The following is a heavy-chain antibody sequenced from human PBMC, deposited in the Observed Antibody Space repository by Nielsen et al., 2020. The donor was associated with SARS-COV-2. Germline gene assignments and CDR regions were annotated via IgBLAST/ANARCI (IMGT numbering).Heavy chain of an antibody. D-gene: IGHD1-26*01. CDR1: GFTFTNHW. Sequence: GESLKISCQGSGFTFTNHWIGWVRQMPGGGLESMGIIYPGDSDTRYNPSSQGQVTISADKAISTAYLEFINLKASDTAMYYCATSPKRSIGSFDIWGQGTMVTVSS. CDR3: ATSPKRSIGSFDI. J-gene: IGHJ3*02. CDR2: IYPGDSDT. V-gene: IGHV5-51*01.